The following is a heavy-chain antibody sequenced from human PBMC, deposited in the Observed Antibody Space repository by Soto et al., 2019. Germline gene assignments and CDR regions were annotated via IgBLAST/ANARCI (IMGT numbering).Heavy chain of an antibody. CDR3: ARGDSGSGINF. CDR1: GFTFDDYS. CDR2: INWYGGST. J-gene: IGHJ4*02. V-gene: IGHV3-43*01. D-gene: IGHD1-26*01. Sequence: EVQLVESGGVVVQPGGSLRVSCAASGFTFDDYSMHWVRQAPGKGLEWVSLINWYGGSTFYADSVKGRFTISRDNSKNSLFLQMNSVRSEDTAWYYCARGDSGSGINFWGQGTLVTVSS.